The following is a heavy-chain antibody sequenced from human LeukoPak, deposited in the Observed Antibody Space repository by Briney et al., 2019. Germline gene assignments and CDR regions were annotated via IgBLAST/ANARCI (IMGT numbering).Heavy chain of an antibody. J-gene: IGHJ5*02. CDR2: IIPIFGTA. CDR3: ARDYDYVWGSYREYNWFDP. D-gene: IGHD3-16*02. CDR1: GGTFSSYA. V-gene: IGHV1-69*13. Sequence: PVKVSCKASGGTFSSYAISWVRQAPGQGLEWMGGIIPIFGTANYAQKFQGRVTITADESTSTAYMELSSLRSEDTAVYYCARDYDYVWGSYREYNWFDPWGQGTLVTVSS.